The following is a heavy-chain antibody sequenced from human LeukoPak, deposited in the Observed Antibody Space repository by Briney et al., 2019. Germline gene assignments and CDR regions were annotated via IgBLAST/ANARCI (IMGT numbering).Heavy chain of an antibody. D-gene: IGHD1-7*01. V-gene: IGHV3-21*04. J-gene: IGHJ5*02. Sequence: GGSLRLSCAASGFTLSSYSMNRVRQAPGKGLEWVSSISSSSSYIYYADSVKGRFTISRHNSKNTLYLQMNSLRAEDTAVYCCARDKEGTNWFDPWGQGTLVTVSS. CDR2: ISSSSSYI. CDR1: GFTLSSYS. CDR3: ARDKEGTNWFDP.